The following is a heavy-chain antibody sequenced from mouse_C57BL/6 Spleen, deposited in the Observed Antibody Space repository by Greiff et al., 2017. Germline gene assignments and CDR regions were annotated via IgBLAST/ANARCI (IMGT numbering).Heavy chain of an antibody. Sequence: QVQLQQPGAELVMPGASVKLSCKASGYTFTSYWMHWVKQRPGQGLEWIGEIDPSDSYTNYNQKFKGKSTLTVDKSSSTAYMQLSSLTSEDSAVYYCARWTTVPFAYWGQGTLVTVSA. CDR1: GYTFTSYW. V-gene: IGHV1-69*01. J-gene: IGHJ3*01. CDR2: IDPSDSYT. CDR3: ARWTTVPFAY. D-gene: IGHD1-1*01.